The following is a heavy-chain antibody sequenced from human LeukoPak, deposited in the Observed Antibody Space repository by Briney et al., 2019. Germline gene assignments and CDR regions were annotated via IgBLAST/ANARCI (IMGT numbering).Heavy chain of an antibody. D-gene: IGHD6-19*01. V-gene: IGHV3-23*01. Sequence: PGGSLRLSCAASGFTFTSYAMSWVRQAPGKGLEWVSVISGTGAMTYYADSVKGRFTISRDNSKDTLYLQMNSLRAEDTAVYYCAKGRYSSGWFIDYWGQGTLVTVSS. CDR2: ISGTGAMT. CDR1: GFTFTSYA. J-gene: IGHJ4*02. CDR3: AKGRYSSGWFIDY.